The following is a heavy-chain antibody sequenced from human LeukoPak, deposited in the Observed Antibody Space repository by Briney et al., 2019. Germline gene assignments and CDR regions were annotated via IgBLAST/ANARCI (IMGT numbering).Heavy chain of an antibody. Sequence: GGSLRLSCAASGFTFSSYWMSWVRQAPGKGLEWVANIKQDGSEKYYVDSVKGRFTISRDNAKNSLYLQMNSLRAEDTAVYYCARGPHDDATGYSFSWGQGTQVTVSS. J-gene: IGHJ5*02. V-gene: IGHV3-7*01. CDR2: IKQDGSEK. D-gene: IGHD3-9*01. CDR3: ARGPHDDATGYSFS. CDR1: GFTFSSYW.